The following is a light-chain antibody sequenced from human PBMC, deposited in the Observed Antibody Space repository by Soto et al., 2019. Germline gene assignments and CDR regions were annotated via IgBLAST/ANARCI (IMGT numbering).Light chain of an antibody. Sequence: QAVVTQEPSFSVSPGGTVTLSCGLNSGSVSTTYYPSWYQQTPGQAPRTLIYNTNTRSSGVPDRFSGSILENKAALTITGAQADDESDYYCVPYMGSGIVIFGGGTQLTVL. CDR2: NTN. J-gene: IGLJ2*01. V-gene: IGLV8-61*01. CDR1: SGSVSTTYY. CDR3: VPYMGSGIVI.